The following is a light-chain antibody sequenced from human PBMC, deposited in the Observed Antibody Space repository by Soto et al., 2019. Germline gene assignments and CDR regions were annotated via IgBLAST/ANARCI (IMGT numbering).Light chain of an antibody. CDR1: QGISSY. CDR2: AAS. Sequence: SASTVDGVTITCLASQGISSYLAWYQQKPGKAPKLLIYAASTLQSGVPSRFSGSGSGTDFTLTISCLQSEDFATYYCQQYYRXPRTCGQGTKV. CDR3: QQYYRXPRT. V-gene: IGKV1-8*01. J-gene: IGKJ1*01.